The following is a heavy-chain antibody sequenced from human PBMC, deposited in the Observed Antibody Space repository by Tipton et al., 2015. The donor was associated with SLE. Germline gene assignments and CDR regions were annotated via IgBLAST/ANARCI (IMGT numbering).Heavy chain of an antibody. Sequence: TLSLTCTVSGGSISSYYWSWIRQPPGKGLEWIGYIYYSGSTNYNPSLKSRVTISVDTSKNQFPLKLSSVTAADTAVYYCARGGPIAAAPLYFDYWGQGTLVTVSS. CDR3: ARGGPIAAAPLYFDY. CDR2: IYYSGST. V-gene: IGHV4-59*01. J-gene: IGHJ4*02. CDR1: GGSISSYY. D-gene: IGHD6-13*01.